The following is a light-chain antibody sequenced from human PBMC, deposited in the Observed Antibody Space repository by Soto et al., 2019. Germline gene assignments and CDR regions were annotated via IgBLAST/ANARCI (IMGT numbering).Light chain of an antibody. J-gene: IGLJ2*01. CDR3: SSYGGSSTL. V-gene: IGLV2-14*03. CDR1: SRDIGGYNY. CDR2: DVS. Sequence: QSALTQPASVSGSPGQSITISCTGSSRDIGGYNYVSWYQQHPGKAPKLLIYDVSYRPSGISDRFSGSKSGNTASLTISGLQPDDEADYYCSSYGGSSTLFGGGTKLTVL.